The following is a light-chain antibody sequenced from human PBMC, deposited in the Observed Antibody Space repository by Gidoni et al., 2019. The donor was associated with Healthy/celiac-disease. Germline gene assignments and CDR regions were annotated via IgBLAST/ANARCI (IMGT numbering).Light chain of an antibody. CDR1: QSISSY. V-gene: IGKV1-39*01. Sequence: DIQMTQSPSSLSASVGDRVTITCRASQSISSYLNWYQQKPGKAPKLLIYAASSLQSGVPSRFSGCGSGTDFTLTISSLQPEDFATYYCQQSYSTITFGPGTKVDIK. CDR2: AAS. CDR3: QQSYSTIT. J-gene: IGKJ3*01.